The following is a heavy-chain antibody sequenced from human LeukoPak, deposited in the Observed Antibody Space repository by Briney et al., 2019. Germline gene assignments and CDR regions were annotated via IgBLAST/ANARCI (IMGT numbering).Heavy chain of an antibody. V-gene: IGHV1-46*01. CDR3: ARTSESQWLVPPYYFDY. CDR2: INPSGGST. J-gene: IGHJ4*02. D-gene: IGHD6-19*01. CDR1: GYTFTSYY. Sequence: ASVKVSCKASGYTFTSYYMHWVRQAPGQGLEWMGIINPSGGSTSYAQKFQGRVTMTRDMSTSTVYMELSSLRSDDTAVYYCARTSESQWLVPPYYFDYWGQGTLVTVSS.